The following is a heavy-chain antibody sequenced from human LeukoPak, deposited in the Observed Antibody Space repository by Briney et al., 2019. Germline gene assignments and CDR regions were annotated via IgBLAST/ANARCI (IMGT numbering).Heavy chain of an antibody. J-gene: IGHJ6*02. D-gene: IGHD1-26*01. CDR3: RKWSSEWGFYCYHYGMGV. CDR2: ITTSDST. Sequence: GGSLTLSCAPSGFTFSSYAMRWVRQAPPKGLDWVSTITTSDSTYYADSVKGRFTIPRDNSEHKPALRVNSLRAEDTPVCYCRKWSSEWGFYCYHYGMGVWGQGNTVTVSS. CDR1: GFTFSSYA. V-gene: IGHV3-23*01.